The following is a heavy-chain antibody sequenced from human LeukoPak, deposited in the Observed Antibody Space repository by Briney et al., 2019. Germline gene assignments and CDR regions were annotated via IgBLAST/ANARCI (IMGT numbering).Heavy chain of an antibody. CDR1: GFTFSSYW. J-gene: IGHJ4*02. D-gene: IGHD5-12*01. V-gene: IGHV3-7*01. CDR3: ARVPWLRLRSRYIDY. CDR2: IKQDGSEK. Sequence: PGGSLRLSCAASGFTFSSYWMSWVRQAPGKGLEGVANIKQDGSEKYYVDSVKGRFTISRDNAKNSLYLQMNSLRAEDTAVYYCARVPWLRLRSRYIDYWGQGTLVTVSS.